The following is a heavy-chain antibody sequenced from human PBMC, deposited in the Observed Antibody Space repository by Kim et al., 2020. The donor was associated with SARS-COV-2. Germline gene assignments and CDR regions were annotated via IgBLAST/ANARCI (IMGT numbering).Heavy chain of an antibody. V-gene: IGHV3-48*03. CDR3: ARGRRNSNGFLSETFDS. CDR2: MRGSGDTI. CDR1: GFTFSSSE. D-gene: IGHD3-22*01. Sequence: GGSLRLSCAASGFTFSSSEMNWVRQAPGKGLEWLSHMRGSGDTIYYADSVKGRFTISRDNAKNSLFLQLNGLRAEDTGVYYCARGRRNSNGFLSETFDSWGQGTLVTVSS. J-gene: IGHJ4*02.